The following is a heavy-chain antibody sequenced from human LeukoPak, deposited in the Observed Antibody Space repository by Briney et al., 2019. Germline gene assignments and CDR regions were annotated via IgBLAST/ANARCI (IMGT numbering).Heavy chain of an antibody. J-gene: IGHJ6*03. Sequence: SETLSLTCTVSGGFISSYYWSWIRQPPGKGLEWIGYIHYSGSTNYNPSLKSRVTISVDTSKNQFSLKLSSVTAADTAVYYCARRSMTTVSSDYYYYMDVWGKGTMVTVSS. V-gene: IGHV4-59*08. CDR1: GGFISSYY. CDR2: IHYSGST. D-gene: IGHD4-11*01. CDR3: ARRSMTTVSSDYYYYMDV.